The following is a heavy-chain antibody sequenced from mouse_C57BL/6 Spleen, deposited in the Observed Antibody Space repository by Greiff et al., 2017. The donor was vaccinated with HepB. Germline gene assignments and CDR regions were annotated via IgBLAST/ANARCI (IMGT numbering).Heavy chain of an antibody. D-gene: IGHD2-3*01. Sequence: EVKLQESGPGLVKPSQSPSLTCSVTGYSITSGYYWNWIRQFPGNKLEWMGYISYDGSNNYNPSLKNRISITRDTSKNQFFLKLNSVTTEDTATYYCAREDDGYSFDYWGQGTTLTVSS. CDR3: AREDDGYSFDY. J-gene: IGHJ2*01. CDR2: ISYDGSN. CDR1: GYSITSGYY. V-gene: IGHV3-6*01.